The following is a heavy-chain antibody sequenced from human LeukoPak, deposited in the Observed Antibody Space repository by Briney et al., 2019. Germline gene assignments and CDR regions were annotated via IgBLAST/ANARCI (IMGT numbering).Heavy chain of an antibody. V-gene: IGHV3-9*01. CDR3: AKDPYYSNSYYFDY. D-gene: IGHD6-6*01. CDR1: GFTFDDYA. J-gene: IGHJ4*02. CDR2: ISWNSGSI. Sequence: GGSLRLSCAASGFTFDDYAMHWVRQAPGKGLEWVSGISWNSGSIGYADSVKGRFTISRDNAKNSLYPQMNSLRAEDTALYYCAKDPYYSNSYYFDYWGQGTLVTVSS.